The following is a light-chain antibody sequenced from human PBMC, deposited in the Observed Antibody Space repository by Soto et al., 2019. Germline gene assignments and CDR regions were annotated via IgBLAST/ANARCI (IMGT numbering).Light chain of an antibody. CDR2: GAS. J-gene: IGKJ4*01. V-gene: IGKV3-15*01. CDR3: QQYNNWPPLT. Sequence: IVMTQSPGTLSLSPGERATLSCRASLSVNSNLAWYQQKPGQAPRLLIYGASTRATAIPARFSGSGSGTEFTLTISSLQSEDFAVYYCQQYNNWPPLTFGGGTKVGIK. CDR1: LSVNSN.